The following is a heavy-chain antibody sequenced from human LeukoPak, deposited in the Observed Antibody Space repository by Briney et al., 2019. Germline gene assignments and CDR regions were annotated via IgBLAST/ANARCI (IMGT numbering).Heavy chain of an antibody. V-gene: IGHV5-51*01. J-gene: IGHJ4*02. CDR2: IYPGDSDT. CDR3: ARHSYGDYDSSGYSYYFDY. Sequence: ESLKISCKGSGYSFTSYWIGWVRQMPGKGLEWMGIIYPGDSDTRYSPSFQGQVTISADKSISTAYLQWSSLKASDTAMYYCARHSYGDYDSSGYSYYFDYWGQGTLVTVSS. D-gene: IGHD3-22*01. CDR1: GYSFTSYW.